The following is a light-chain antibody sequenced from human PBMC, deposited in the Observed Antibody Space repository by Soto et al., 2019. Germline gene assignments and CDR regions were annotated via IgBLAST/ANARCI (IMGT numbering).Light chain of an antibody. V-gene: IGKV3-20*01. CDR3: KQYDTSAK. CDR2: VSS. CDR1: RTVSASY. J-gene: IGKJ2*01. Sequence: EIVLTQSPGTLALSPWERATLSFRASRTVSASYLAWYQQKPGQAPRLLIYVSSSMACEFADRFSGIWSGTDFTLTIPRLEREDSAVYYWKQYDTSAKFRQGETLQI.